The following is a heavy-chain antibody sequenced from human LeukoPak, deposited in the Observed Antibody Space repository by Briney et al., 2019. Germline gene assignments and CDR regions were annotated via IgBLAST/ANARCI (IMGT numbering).Heavy chain of an antibody. D-gene: IGHD6-6*01. Sequence: SETLSLTCTVSGGSISSYYWSWIRQPPGKGLEWIGYIYHSGSTNYNPSLQSRVTISVDTSKNQFSLNLNSVTAADTAVYYCARGGAARLHFQDWGQGTLVTVSS. V-gene: IGHV4-59*01. CDR3: ARGGAARLHFQD. CDR2: IYHSGST. CDR1: GGSISSYY. J-gene: IGHJ1*01.